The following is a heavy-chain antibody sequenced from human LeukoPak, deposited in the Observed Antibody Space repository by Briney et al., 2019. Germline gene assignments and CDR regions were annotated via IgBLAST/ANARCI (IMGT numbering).Heavy chain of an antibody. J-gene: IGHJ2*01. V-gene: IGHV4-59*08. Sequence: SETLSLTCTVSGGSISSYYWSWIRQPPGKGLEWIGYIYYSGSTNYNPSLKSRVTISVDTSKNQFSLKLSSVTAADTAVYYCARRNSSGWSSYWYFDLWGRGTLVTVSS. D-gene: IGHD6-19*01. CDR2: IYYSGST. CDR1: GGSISSYY. CDR3: ARRNSSGWSSYWYFDL.